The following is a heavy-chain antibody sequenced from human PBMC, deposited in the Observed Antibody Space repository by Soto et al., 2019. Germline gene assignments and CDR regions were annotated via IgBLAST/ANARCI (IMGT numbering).Heavy chain of an antibody. V-gene: IGHV5-51*01. CDR3: ARHLASGFHTTNYYGVDV. CDR2: IFPSDSDT. Sequence: GESLKISCKASGYSFSTYWIAWVRQMPGKGLEWMGNIFPSDSDTRYSSSFEGQVTISADTSINTAYLQWNSLKASDSAIYYCARHLASGFHTTNYYGVDVWGQGTTVTVSS. D-gene: IGHD3-3*01. J-gene: IGHJ6*02. CDR1: GYSFSTYW.